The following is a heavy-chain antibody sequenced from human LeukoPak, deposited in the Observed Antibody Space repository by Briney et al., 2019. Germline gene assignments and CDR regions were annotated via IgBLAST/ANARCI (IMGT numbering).Heavy chain of an antibody. V-gene: IGHV1-8*01. CDR1: GYTFTSYD. D-gene: IGHD3-22*01. Sequence: ASVKVSCKASGYTFTSYDINWVRQATGQGLEWMGWMHPNSGNTGYAQKFQGRVTMTRNTSISTAYMELSSLRSEDTAVYYCARGYRSRHYYDSSGMAHGYWGQGTLVTVSS. CDR3: ARGYRSRHYYDSSGMAHGY. CDR2: MHPNSGNT. J-gene: IGHJ4*02.